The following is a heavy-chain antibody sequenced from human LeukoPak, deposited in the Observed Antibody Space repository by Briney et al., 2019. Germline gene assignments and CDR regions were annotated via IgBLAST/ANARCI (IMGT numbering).Heavy chain of an antibody. V-gene: IGHV3-23*01. CDR2: ISGSGDRT. Sequence: GGSLRLSCAASAFSFNSYAMSWVRQAPGKGLEWVSAISGSGDRTFYADSVKGRITISRDNSKNTLYLQMNSLRAEDTAVYYCAKQQWLVLVGPTAFDIWGQGTMVTVSS. D-gene: IGHD6-19*01. CDR1: AFSFNSYA. CDR3: AKQQWLVLVGPTAFDI. J-gene: IGHJ3*02.